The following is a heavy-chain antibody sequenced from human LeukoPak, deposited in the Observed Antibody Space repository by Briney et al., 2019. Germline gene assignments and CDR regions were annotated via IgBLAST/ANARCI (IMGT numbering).Heavy chain of an antibody. V-gene: IGHV1-8*01. J-gene: IGHJ5*02. CDR1: GYTFTSYD. Sequence: ASMKVSCEASGYTFTSYDINCMRQASGQGLEWLWWMNPDSVVTGYAQKFTGRITMTTDKSISTAYMELSSLRAEDKAVYDCARTSRGVGFLVDPWGQGTLVSVSS. CDR3: ARTSRGVGFLVDP. D-gene: IGHD3-16*01. CDR2: MNPDSVVT.